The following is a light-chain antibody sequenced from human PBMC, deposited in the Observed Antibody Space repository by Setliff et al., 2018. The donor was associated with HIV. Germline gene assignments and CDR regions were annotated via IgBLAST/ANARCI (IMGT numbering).Light chain of an antibody. V-gene: IGLV2-23*02. CDR3: SPYAGSSTFGVA. Sequence: QSALTQPASVSGSPGQSITISCTGTSSDVGYYNLVSWYQQHPGKAPKLMIYDVSKRPSGVSNRFSGSKSGNTASLTISGLQAEDEADYYCSPYAGSSTFGVAFGGGTKVTVL. CDR1: SSDVGYYNL. CDR2: DVS. J-gene: IGLJ2*01.